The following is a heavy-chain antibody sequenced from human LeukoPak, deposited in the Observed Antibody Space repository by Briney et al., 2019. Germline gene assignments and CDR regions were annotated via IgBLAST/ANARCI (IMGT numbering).Heavy chain of an antibody. J-gene: IGHJ6*03. CDR2: ISAYNGNT. D-gene: IGHD2-15*01. CDR1: GYTFTSYG. V-gene: IGHV1-18*01. CDR3: ARCCSGGSRTYYYYMDV. Sequence: GASVKVSCKASGYTFTSYGISWVRQAPGQGLEWMGWISAYNGNTNYAQKLQGRVTMTTDTSTSTAYMELRSLRSDDTAVYYCARCCSGGSRTYYYYMDVWGKGTTVTVSS.